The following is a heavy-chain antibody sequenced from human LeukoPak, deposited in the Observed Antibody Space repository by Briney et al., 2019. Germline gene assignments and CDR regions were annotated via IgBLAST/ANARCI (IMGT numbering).Heavy chain of an antibody. Sequence: SVKVSCKASGGTFSSYAISWVRQAPGQGLEWMGGIIPIFGTANYAQKFQGRVTITAAESTSTAYMELSSLRSEDTAVYYCARDHYDILTGPPYYYYGMDVWGKGTTITVSS. D-gene: IGHD3-9*01. J-gene: IGHJ6*04. CDR1: GGTFSSYA. CDR2: IIPIFGTA. CDR3: ARDHYDILTGPPYYYYGMDV. V-gene: IGHV1-69*01.